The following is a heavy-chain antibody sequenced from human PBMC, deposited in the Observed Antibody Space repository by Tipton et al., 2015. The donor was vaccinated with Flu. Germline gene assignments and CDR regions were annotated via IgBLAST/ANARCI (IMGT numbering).Heavy chain of an antibody. V-gene: IGHV4-59*01. CDR3: ARSPGYYFDY. CDR1: GGSISGYY. Sequence: TLSLTCTVSGGSISGYYWSWIRQPPGKGLEWIAYIYYSGSTNYNPSLKSRVTISVDMSKNQFSLKLNSVTAADTAVYYCARSPGYYFDYWGQGTLVPVSS. CDR2: IYYSGST. J-gene: IGHJ4*02.